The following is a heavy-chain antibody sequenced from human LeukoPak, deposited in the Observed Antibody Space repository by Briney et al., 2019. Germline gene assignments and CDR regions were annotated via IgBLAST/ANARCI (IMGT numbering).Heavy chain of an antibody. CDR2: ISSSGSTI. CDR3: ARVLQRSREGYGRIYYYYYYMDV. D-gene: IGHD5-24*01. J-gene: IGHJ6*03. V-gene: IGHV3-48*03. CDR1: GFTFSSYE. Sequence: GGSLRLSCAASGFTFSSYEMNWVRQAPGKGLEWVSYISSSGSTIYYADSVKGRFTISRDNAKNSLYLQMNSLRAEDTAVYYCARVLQRSREGYGRIYYYYYYMDVWGKGTTVTISS.